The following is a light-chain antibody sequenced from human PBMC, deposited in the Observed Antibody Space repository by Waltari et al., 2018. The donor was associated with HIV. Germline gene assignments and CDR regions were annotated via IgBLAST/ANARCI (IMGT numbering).Light chain of an antibody. V-gene: IGLV2-14*01. J-gene: IGLJ2*01. CDR3: SSYTSSSTVV. Sequence: QSALTQPASMSGSPGQSITISCTGTTSDVGGYYYVSWYQQHPGNAPKLLIYEVTNRPSGVSNRFSGSKSGNTASLTISGLQADDEADYYCSSYTSSSTVVFGGGTKLTVL. CDR2: EVT. CDR1: TSDVGGYYY.